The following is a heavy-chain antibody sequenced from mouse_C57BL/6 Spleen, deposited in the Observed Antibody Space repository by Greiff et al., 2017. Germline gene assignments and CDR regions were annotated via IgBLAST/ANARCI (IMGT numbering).Heavy chain of an antibody. J-gene: IGHJ2*01. CDR2: IDPSDSYT. Sequence: VQLQQPGAELVMPGASVKLSCKASGYTFTSYWMHWVKQRPGQGLEWIGEIDPSDSYTNYNQKFKGKATLTVDKSSSTAYMQLSSLTSEDSAVYCCARGDYFGGWGQGTTLTVSS. CDR3: ARGDYFGG. V-gene: IGHV1-69*01. CDR1: GYTFTSYW.